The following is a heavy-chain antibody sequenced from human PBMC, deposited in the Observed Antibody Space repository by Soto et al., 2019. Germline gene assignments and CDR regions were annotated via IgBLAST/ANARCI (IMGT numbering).Heavy chain of an antibody. V-gene: IGHV4-31*03. CDR3: ARESVVAVAGFDY. D-gene: IGHD6-19*01. J-gene: IGHJ4*02. Sequence: SETLSLTCTVSGGSISSGGYYWSWIRQHPGKGLEWIGYIYYSGSTYYNTSLKSRVTISVDTSKNQFSLKLSSVTAADTAVYYCARESVVAVAGFDYWGQGTLVTVSS. CDR1: GGSISSGGYY. CDR2: IYYSGST.